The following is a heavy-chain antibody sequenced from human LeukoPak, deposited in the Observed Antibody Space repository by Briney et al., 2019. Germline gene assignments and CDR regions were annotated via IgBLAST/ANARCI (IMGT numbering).Heavy chain of an antibody. CDR3: VRDRQLWYPTPSYYFDY. D-gene: IGHD5-18*01. CDR2: ISSSGSTI. Sequence: PGGSLRLSCAASGFTFSSYEMNWVRQAPGKGLEWVSYISSSGSTIYYADSVKGRFTISRDNAKNSLYLQMNSLRAEDTAVYYCVRDRQLWYPTPSYYFDYWGQGTLVTVSS. V-gene: IGHV3-48*03. J-gene: IGHJ4*02. CDR1: GFTFSSYE.